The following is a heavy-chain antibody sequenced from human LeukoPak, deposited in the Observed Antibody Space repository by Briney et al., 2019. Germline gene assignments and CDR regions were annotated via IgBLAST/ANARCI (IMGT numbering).Heavy chain of an antibody. CDR2: IYYSGST. CDR1: GGSISSGDYY. V-gene: IGHV4-30-4*01. D-gene: IGHD3-10*01. Sequence: SQTLSLTCTVSGGSISSGDYYWSWIRQPPGKGLEWIGYIYYSGSTYYNPSLKSRVTISVDTSKNQFSLKLSSVTAADTAVYYCARDVWGSGGFDYWGQGTLVTVSS. J-gene: IGHJ4*02. CDR3: ARDVWGSGGFDY.